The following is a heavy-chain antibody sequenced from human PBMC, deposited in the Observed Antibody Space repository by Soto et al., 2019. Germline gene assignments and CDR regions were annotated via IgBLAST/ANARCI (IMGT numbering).Heavy chain of an antibody. D-gene: IGHD3-3*01. CDR1: GGSISSYY. CDR2: IYTSGST. CDR3: ASMYYDFCSGDGMDV. V-gene: IGHV4-4*07. Sequence: PSATLSLTCTVSGGSISSYYWSWIRQPAGKGLEWIGRIYTSGSTNYNPSLKSRVTMSVDTSKKQFSLKLSSVTAADTAWYYCASMYYDFCSGDGMDVWGQGTAVTVSS. J-gene: IGHJ6*02.